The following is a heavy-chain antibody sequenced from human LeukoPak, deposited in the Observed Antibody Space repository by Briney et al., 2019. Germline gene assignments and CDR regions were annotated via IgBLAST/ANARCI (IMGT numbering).Heavy chain of an antibody. CDR2: INPNSGGT. V-gene: IGHV1-2*02. CDR1: GYTLTGYY. CDR3: ARDFSIVANSRPY. D-gene: IGHD3-3*01. J-gene: IGHJ4*02. Sequence: ASVKVSCKASGYTLTGYYMHWVRQAPGQGLEWMGWINPNSGGTNYAQKFQGRVTMTRDTSISTAYMELSRLRSDDTAVYYCARDFSIVANSRPYWGQGTLVTVSS.